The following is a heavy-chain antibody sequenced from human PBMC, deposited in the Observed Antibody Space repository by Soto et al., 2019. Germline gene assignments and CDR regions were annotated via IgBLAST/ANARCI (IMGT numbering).Heavy chain of an antibody. V-gene: IGHV1-2*04. CDR3: ARDLGDCSSTSCYEEVGAFDI. Sequence: ASVKVSCKASGYTFTGYYMYWGRPAPGQRLGGMGWINPNSGGTNYAQKFQGWVTMTRDTSISTAYMELSRLRSDDTAVYYCARDLGDCSSTSCYEEVGAFDIWGQGTMVTVSS. J-gene: IGHJ3*02. D-gene: IGHD2-2*01. CDR1: GYTFTGYY. CDR2: INPNSGGT.